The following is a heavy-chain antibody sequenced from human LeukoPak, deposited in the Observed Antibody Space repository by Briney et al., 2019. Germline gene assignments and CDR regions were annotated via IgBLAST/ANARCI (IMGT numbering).Heavy chain of an antibody. CDR2: IYYSGST. D-gene: IGHD5-12*01. CDR3: ARVKDSGYDFDY. V-gene: IGHV4-59*01. J-gene: IGHJ4*02. Sequence: SSETLSLTCTVSGGSISSYYWSWIRQPPGKGLEWIGYIYYSGSTNYNPSLKSRVTISVDTSKNQFSLELSSVTAADTAVYYCARVKDSGYDFDYWGQGTLVTVSS. CDR1: GGSISSYY.